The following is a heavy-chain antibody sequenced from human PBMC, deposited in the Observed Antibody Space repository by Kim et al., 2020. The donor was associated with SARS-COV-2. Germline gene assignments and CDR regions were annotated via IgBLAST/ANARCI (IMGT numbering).Heavy chain of an antibody. CDR1: GYTFTNNV. J-gene: IGHJ6*02. V-gene: IGHV1-3*01. Sequence: ASVKVSCKASGYTFTNNVVHWVRQAPGQGLEWMGCINAANGNTGYSQKFQGRVTMTRDTSASTAYMELSSLKSEDTSVYYCARGRVMDVWGQGTTVTVSS. CDR3: ARGRVMDV. CDR2: INAANGNT.